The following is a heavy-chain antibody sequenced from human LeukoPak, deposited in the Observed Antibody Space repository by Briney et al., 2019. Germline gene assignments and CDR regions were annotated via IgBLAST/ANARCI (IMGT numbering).Heavy chain of an antibody. J-gene: IGHJ3*02. Sequence: SETLSLTCTVSGGSISSGSYYWSWIRRPAGKGLEWIGRIYTSGSTNYNPSLKSRVTISVDTSKNQFSLKLSSVTAADTAVYYCASVTPGLQGDAFDIWGQGTMVTVSS. CDR1: GGSISSGSYY. CDR3: ASVTPGLQGDAFDI. V-gene: IGHV4-61*02. D-gene: IGHD5-18*01. CDR2: IYTSGST.